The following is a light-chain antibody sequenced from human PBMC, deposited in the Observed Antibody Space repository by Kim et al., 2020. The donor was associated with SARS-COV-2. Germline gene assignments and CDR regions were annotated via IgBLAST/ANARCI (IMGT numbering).Light chain of an antibody. Sequence: RVTLTCRASQSISSYLNRFRLIWYHLKPGKAPKVLIYDAFNLQSGVPSRFSGSGSGTDFTLTISNLQPEDFATYYCQQSYTTPITFGQGTRLEIK. CDR2: DAF. CDR3: QQSYTTPIT. CDR1: QSISSY. J-gene: IGKJ5*01. V-gene: IGKV1-39*01.